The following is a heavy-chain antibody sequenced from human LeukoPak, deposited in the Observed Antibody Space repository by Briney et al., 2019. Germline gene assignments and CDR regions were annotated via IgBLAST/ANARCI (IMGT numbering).Heavy chain of an antibody. CDR3: ARHEHKAVAGDT. D-gene: IGHD6-19*01. J-gene: IGHJ5*02. V-gene: IGHV4-39*01. Sequence: SETLSLTCTVSSGSISRSYYYWGWIRQPPGKGLEWVGSVYYSGNTFYSPSLKSRVTISVDTSKNHFSLRLISVTAADTAVYYCARHEHKAVAGDTWGQGTLVTVSS. CDR2: VYYSGNT. CDR1: SGSISRSYYY.